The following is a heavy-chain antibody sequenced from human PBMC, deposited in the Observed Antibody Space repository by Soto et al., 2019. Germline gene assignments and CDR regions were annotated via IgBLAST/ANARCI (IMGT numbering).Heavy chain of an antibody. Sequence: PSETLSLTCAVYGGSFSGYYWSWIRQPPGKGLEWVGEINHSGSTNYNPSLKSRVTISVDTSKNQFSLKLSSVTAADTAVYYCARVTRVLEWSRTFDYWGQGTLVTVSS. V-gene: IGHV4-34*01. CDR3: ARVTRVLEWSRTFDY. CDR2: INHSGST. CDR1: GGSFSGYY. D-gene: IGHD3-3*01. J-gene: IGHJ4*02.